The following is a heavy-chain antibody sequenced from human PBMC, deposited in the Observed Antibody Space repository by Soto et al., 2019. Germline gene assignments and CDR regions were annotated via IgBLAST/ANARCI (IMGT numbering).Heavy chain of an antibody. J-gene: IGHJ5*02. CDR3: ARLPRYDFWT. CDR1: GGSISVNNYY. D-gene: IGHD3-3*01. V-gene: IGHV4-39*01. Sequence: QLQLQESGPGLVKPSETLSLTCTVSGGSISVNNYYWGWIRQTPGKGLEWIGNIYYTGSTYYNPSRKSRLRMSVDTSKSQFSLNLNSVTAADTAVYYCARLPRYDFWTWGQGTLVTVSS. CDR2: IYYTGST.